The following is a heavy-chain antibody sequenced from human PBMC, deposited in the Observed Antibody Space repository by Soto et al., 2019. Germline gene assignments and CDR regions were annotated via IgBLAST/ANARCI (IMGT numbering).Heavy chain of an antibody. CDR2: IYPGDSDT. CDR1: GYSFTSYW. Sequence: GESLKISCKGSGYSFTSYWIGWVRQMPGKGLEWMGIIYPGDSDTRYSPSFQGQVTISADKSISTAYLQWSSLKASDTAMYYCARSLGYCSGGSCYSGYYYMDVWGKGTTVTVSS. J-gene: IGHJ6*03. V-gene: IGHV5-51*01. CDR3: ARSLGYCSGGSCYSGYYYMDV. D-gene: IGHD2-15*01.